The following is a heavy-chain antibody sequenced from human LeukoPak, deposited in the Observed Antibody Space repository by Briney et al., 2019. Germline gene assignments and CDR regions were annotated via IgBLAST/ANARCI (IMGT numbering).Heavy chain of an antibody. Sequence: SETLSLTCSVSGGSITSGRYYWTWIRQPAGRGLEWIGRLYTNDNTNYDPSLESRVSISVDTSKSQFYLQLTSVTAADTAVYFCARGVVTDDYYMDVWGKGITVIVSS. V-gene: IGHV4-61*02. CDR2: LYTNDNT. CDR3: ARGVVTDDYYMDV. J-gene: IGHJ6*03. D-gene: IGHD2-21*02. CDR1: GGSITSGRYY.